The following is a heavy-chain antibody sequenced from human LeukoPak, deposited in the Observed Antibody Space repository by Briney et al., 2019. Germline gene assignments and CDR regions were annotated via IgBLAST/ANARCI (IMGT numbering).Heavy chain of an antibody. Sequence: GASVKVSCKASGYTFTGYYIHWVRQAPGQGLEWMGWINPNSGGTNYAQKFQGRVTMTRDTSISTAYMELSRLRSDDTAVYYCARESGDYSGKIDYWGQGTLVTVSS. CDR2: INPNSGGT. V-gene: IGHV1-2*02. CDR3: ARESGDYSGKIDY. CDR1: GYTFTGYY. D-gene: IGHD3-10*01. J-gene: IGHJ4*02.